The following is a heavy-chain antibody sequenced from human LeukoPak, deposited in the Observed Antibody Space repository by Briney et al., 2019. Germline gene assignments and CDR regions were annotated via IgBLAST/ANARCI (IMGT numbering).Heavy chain of an antibody. CDR1: GGSISSGGYY. J-gene: IGHJ4*02. D-gene: IGHD6-6*01. V-gene: IGHV4-31*03. CDR2: IYYSGST. Sequence: SETLSLTCTVSGGSISSGGYYWSWIRQHPGKGLEWIGYIYYSGSTYYNPSLKSRVTISVDTSKNQFSLKLSSVTAADTAVYYCARAPDSSSSTDYWGQETLVTVSS. CDR3: ARAPDSSSSTDY.